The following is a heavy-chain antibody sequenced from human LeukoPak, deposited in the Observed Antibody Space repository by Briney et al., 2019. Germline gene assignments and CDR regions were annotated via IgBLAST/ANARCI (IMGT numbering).Heavy chain of an antibody. D-gene: IGHD3-3*01. J-gene: IGHJ4*02. CDR3: ARVAGDFWSGYYFDY. V-gene: IGHV3-11*01. Sequence: GGSLRLSCAASGFTFSDYYMSWIRQAPGKGLEWVSYISSSGSTIYYADSVKGRFTISRDNAKNSLYLQINSLRAEDTAVYYCARVAGDFWSGYYFDYWGQGTLVTVSS. CDR1: GFTFSDYY. CDR2: ISSSGSTI.